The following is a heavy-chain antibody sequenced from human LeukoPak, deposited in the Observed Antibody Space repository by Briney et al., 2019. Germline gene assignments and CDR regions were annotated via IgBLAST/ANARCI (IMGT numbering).Heavy chain of an antibody. Sequence: GGSLRVSCAASGFTVSDNCMSWVRQAPGKGLEWVSIMYRSGSTFFADSVKGRFTFSGDTSKNTLYLQMNSLRAEDTAVYYCARDSVAGTGNFDMWGQGTKVTVSS. V-gene: IGHV3-66*01. CDR1: GFTVSDNC. D-gene: IGHD6-19*01. CDR3: ARDSVAGTGNFDM. CDR2: MYRSGST. J-gene: IGHJ3*02.